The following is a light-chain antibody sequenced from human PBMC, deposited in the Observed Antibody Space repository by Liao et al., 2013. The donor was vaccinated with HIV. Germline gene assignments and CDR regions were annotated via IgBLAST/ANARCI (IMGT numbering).Light chain of an antibody. V-gene: IGLV3-21*01. Sequence: SYILTQPLSVSVAPGKTATITCGGDNFENKRVHWYRQKPGQAPVLVVYHDSDRPSGIPERFTASNSGYTATLTISRVEAGDEADYYCQMWDSSSDHPYVFGTGTHVSVL. J-gene: IGLJ1*01. CDR1: NFENKR. CDR3: QMWDSSSDHPYV. CDR2: HDS.